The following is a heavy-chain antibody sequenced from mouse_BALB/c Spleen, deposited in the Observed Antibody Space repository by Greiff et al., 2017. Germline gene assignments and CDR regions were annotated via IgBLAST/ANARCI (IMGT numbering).Heavy chain of an antibody. J-gene: IGHJ2*01. CDR1: GYTFTSYW. V-gene: IGHV1-69*02. D-gene: IGHD1-1*01. CDR3: TRKDYDYGSSYDY. Sequence: QVQLQQPGAELVRPGASVKLSCKASGYTFTSYWINWVKQRPGQGLEWIGNIYPSDSYTNYNQKFKDKATLTVDKSSSTAYMQLSSPTSEDSAVYYCTRKDYDYGSSYDYRGQGTTLTVSS. CDR2: IYPSDSYT.